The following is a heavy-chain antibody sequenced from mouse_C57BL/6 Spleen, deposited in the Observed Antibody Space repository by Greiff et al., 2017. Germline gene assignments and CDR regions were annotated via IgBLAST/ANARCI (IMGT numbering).Heavy chain of an antibody. D-gene: IGHD3-3*01. Sequence: VQLQQPGAELVMPGASVKLSCKASGYTFTSYWMHWVKQRPGQGLEWIGEIDPSDSYTNYNQKFKGKSTLTVDKSSSTAYMQLSSLTSEDSAVYYCARRRDERGYWYFDVWGTGTTVTVSS. CDR2: IDPSDSYT. J-gene: IGHJ1*03. CDR1: GYTFTSYW. CDR3: ARRRDERGYWYFDV. V-gene: IGHV1-69*01.